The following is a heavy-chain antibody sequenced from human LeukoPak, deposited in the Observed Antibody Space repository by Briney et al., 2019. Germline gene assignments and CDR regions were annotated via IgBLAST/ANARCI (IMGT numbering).Heavy chain of an antibody. J-gene: IGHJ4*02. CDR2: INQDAREI. CDR3: ATDRDNSDWQKRFDS. Sequence: GGSLRLSCAAAGFTFSRYWMNWYRQAPGKGLEWVGNINQDAREINYVDSVRGRFTISRDNTKNSLHLQMNSLRAEDTAVYYCATDRDNSDWQKRFDSWGQGTLVTVSS. V-gene: IGHV3-7*01. D-gene: IGHD2-21*02. CDR1: GFTFSRYW.